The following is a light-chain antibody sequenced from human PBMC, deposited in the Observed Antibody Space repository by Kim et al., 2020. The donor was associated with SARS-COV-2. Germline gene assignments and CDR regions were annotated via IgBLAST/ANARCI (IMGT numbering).Light chain of an antibody. CDR2: GNS. CDR3: QSYDSSLSGWV. Sequence: QRVTLSCTGSSSNIGAGYHVHWYQQLPGTAPKRLIYGNSNRPSGVPDRFSGSKSGTSASLAITGLQAEDEADYYCQSYDSSLSGWVFGGGTQLTVL. CDR1: SSNIGAGYH. V-gene: IGLV1-40*01. J-gene: IGLJ3*02.